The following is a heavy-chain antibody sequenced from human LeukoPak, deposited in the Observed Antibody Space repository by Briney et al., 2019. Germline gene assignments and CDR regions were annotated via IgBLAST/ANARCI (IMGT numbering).Heavy chain of an antibody. CDR1: GFSLHTRGVG. D-gene: IGHD3-22*01. CDR3: AHRKNYYDSSVFDN. V-gene: IGHV2-5*02. Sequence: SGPTLLHPTQPLTLTCTFSGFSLHTRGVGVGWIRQPPGRALEWLALIYWDDDRRYSPSLKSRLTITKDTSRNQVVLTMTDMDPVDTATYFCAHRKNYYDSSVFDNWGQGTLVTVSS. CDR2: IYWDDDR. J-gene: IGHJ4*02.